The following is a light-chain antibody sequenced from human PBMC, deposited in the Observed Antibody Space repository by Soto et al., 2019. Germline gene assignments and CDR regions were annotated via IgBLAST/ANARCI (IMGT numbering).Light chain of an antibody. CDR1: QSVSSY. V-gene: IGKV3-11*01. J-gene: IGKJ4*01. Sequence: EIVLTQSPATLSLSPGERATLSCRASQSVSSYLAWYQQKPGQGPRLLIYDASNRATGIPIRFSGSGSETEFTLTISSLEPEDSALYYCQQRSSWPLTFGGGTKVEIK. CDR3: QQRSSWPLT. CDR2: DAS.